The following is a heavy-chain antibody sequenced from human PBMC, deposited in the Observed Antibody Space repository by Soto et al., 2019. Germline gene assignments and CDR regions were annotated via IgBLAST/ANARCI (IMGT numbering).Heavy chain of an antibody. CDR3: ARANGRRYCSSTSCSNWFDP. Sequence: ASVKVSCKASGYTFTGYYMHWVRQAPGQGLEWMGWINPNSGGTNYAQKFQGRVTMTRDTSISTAYMELSRLRSDDTAVYYCARANGRRYCSSTSCSNWFDPWGQGTLVTVSS. CDR2: INPNSGGT. D-gene: IGHD2-2*01. CDR1: GYTFTGYY. J-gene: IGHJ5*02. V-gene: IGHV1-2*02.